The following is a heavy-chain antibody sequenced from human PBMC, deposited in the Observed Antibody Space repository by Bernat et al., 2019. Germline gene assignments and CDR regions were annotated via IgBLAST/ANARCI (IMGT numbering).Heavy chain of an antibody. CDR2: ISGSGGST. Sequence: EVQLLESGGGLVQPGGSLRLSCAASGFTFSSYAMSWVRQAPGKGLEWVSAISGSGGSTYYTDSVKGRFTISRDNSKNTLYLQMNSLRAEDTAVYYCAKDGVVSYWYFDLWGRGTLVTVSS. D-gene: IGHD2/OR15-2a*01. CDR1: GFTFSSYA. V-gene: IGHV3-23*01. J-gene: IGHJ2*01. CDR3: AKDGVVSYWYFDL.